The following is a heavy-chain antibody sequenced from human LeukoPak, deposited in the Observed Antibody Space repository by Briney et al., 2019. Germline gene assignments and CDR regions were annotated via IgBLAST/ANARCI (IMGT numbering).Heavy chain of an antibody. CDR3: ARDRTIMVQDV. J-gene: IGHJ6*04. V-gene: IGHV3-48*03. CDR2: ISSGGYTI. CDR1: GFTFSSYE. D-gene: IGHD3-10*01. Sequence: GGSLRLFCAASGFTFSSYEMNWVRQAPGKGLEWVSYISSGGYTIYYADSVKGRFTISRDNAKNSLFLQMNSLRAEDTAVYYCARDRTIMVQDVWGKGTTVTVSS.